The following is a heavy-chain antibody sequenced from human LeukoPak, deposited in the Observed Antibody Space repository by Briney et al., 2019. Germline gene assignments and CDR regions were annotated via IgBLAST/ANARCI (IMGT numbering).Heavy chain of an antibody. V-gene: IGHV3-30*04. D-gene: IGHD3-22*01. CDR3: AIGRYYYDTSDFFTGY. CDR1: RFSFSYHE. CDR2: VSYDGKNK. J-gene: IGHJ4*02. Sequence: GKSLRLSCAASRFSFSYHEMHWVRQAPGKGLEWVSVVSYDGKNKYYADSVKGRFTVSRDNSKNTLYLQMNSLRPADTAVYHCAIGRYYYDTSDFFTGYWGQGTLVGVSS.